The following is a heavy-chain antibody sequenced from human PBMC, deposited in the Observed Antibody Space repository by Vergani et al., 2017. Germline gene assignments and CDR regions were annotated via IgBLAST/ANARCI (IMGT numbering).Heavy chain of an antibody. V-gene: IGHV4-34*01. J-gene: IGHJ6*02. D-gene: IGHD1-20*01. CDR3: ASGGGNWNYNYYSGMDV. Sequence: QVQLQQWGAGLLKPSETLSLTCAVYGGYFSGYYWGWIRQPPGKGREWIGSIYYSGSTYYNPSLKSRVTISVDTSKKQFSLKLSSVTAADTAVYYCASGGGNWNYNYYSGMDVWGQGTTVTVSS. CDR2: IYYSGST. CDR1: GGYFSGYY.